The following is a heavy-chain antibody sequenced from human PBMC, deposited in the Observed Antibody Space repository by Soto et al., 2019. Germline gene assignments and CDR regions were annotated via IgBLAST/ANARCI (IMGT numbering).Heavy chain of an antibody. V-gene: IGHV3-33*01. CDR1: GFTFSSYG. D-gene: IGHD3-9*01. CDR3: ARDGGILTGYESYGMDV. Sequence: QPGGSLRLSCAASGFTFSSYGMHWVRQAPGKGLEWVAVIWYDGSNKYYADSVKGRFTISRDNSKNTLYLQMNSLRAEDTAVYYCARDGGILTGYESYGMDVWGQGTTVTVSS. J-gene: IGHJ6*02. CDR2: IWYDGSNK.